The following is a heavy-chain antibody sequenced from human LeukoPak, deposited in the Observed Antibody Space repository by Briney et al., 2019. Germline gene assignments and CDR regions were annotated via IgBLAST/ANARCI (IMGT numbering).Heavy chain of an antibody. CDR1: GFTFDDYA. CDR3: AKDHAGGWDQGSY. D-gene: IGHD6-19*01. CDR2: ISWNSGSI. V-gene: IGHV3-9*01. Sequence: GGSLRLSCAASGFTFDDYAMHWVRQAPGKGLEWVSGISWNSGSIGYADSVKGRFTISRDNAKNSLYLQMNSLRAEDTAVYYCAKDHAGGWDQGSYWGQGTLVTVSS. J-gene: IGHJ4*02.